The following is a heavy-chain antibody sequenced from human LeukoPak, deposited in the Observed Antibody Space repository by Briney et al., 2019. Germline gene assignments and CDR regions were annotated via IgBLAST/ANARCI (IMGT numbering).Heavy chain of an antibody. CDR1: GGSFSGYY. Sequence: PSETLSLTCAVYGGSFSGYYWSWIRQPPGKGLEWIGEINHSGSTNYNPSLKSRVTISVDTSKNQFSLKLSSVTAADTAVYYCARAAMVPLRAFDIWGQGTMVTVSS. V-gene: IGHV4-34*01. CDR3: ARAAMVPLRAFDI. J-gene: IGHJ3*02. D-gene: IGHD5-18*01. CDR2: INHSGST.